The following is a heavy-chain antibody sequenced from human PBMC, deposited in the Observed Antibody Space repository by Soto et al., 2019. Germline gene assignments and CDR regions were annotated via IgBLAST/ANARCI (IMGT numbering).Heavy chain of an antibody. Sequence: VQLLESGGGVVQPGGSLRLSCAASGFTFRNFVMSWVRQVPGKGLEWVSAIRATDGQTFYADSVKGRFTISRDNSKNMLYLQIDSLRDEDTALYFCAQDRGWGVVSPSHDSWGQGTLVTVSS. V-gene: IGHV3-23*01. CDR3: AQDRGWGVVSPSHDS. D-gene: IGHD2-21*01. CDR2: IRATDGQT. J-gene: IGHJ4*02. CDR1: GFTFRNFV.